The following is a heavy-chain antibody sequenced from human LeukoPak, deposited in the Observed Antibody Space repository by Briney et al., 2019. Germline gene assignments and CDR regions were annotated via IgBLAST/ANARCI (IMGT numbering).Heavy chain of an antibody. V-gene: IGHV4-59*12. CDR2: IYYSGST. CDR1: GGSISSYY. CDR3: ARRVRGSYYGLDAFDI. J-gene: IGHJ3*02. D-gene: IGHD1-26*01. Sequence: SETLSLTCTVSGGSISSYYWSWIRQPPGKGLEWIGYIYYSGSTNYNPSLKSRVTISVDTSKNQFSLKLSSVTAADTAVYYCARRVRGSYYGLDAFDIWGQGTMVTVSS.